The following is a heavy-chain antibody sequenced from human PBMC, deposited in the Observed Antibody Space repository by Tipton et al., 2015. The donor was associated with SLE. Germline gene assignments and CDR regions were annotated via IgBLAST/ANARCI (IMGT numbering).Heavy chain of an antibody. D-gene: IGHD3-9*01. V-gene: IGHV3-64*01. CDR3: ARGGRYFDWLTDAFDI. CDR2: ISSNGGST. CDR1: GFTFSSYA. J-gene: IGHJ3*02. Sequence: GSLRLSCAASGFTFSSYAMHWVRQAPGKGLEYVSAISSNGGSTYYANSVKGRFTISRDNSKNTLYLQMGSLRAEDMAVYYCARGGRYFDWLTDAFDIWGQGTMVTVSS.